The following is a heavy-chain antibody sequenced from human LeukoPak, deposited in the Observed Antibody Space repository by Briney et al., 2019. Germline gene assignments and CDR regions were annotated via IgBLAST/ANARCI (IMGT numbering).Heavy chain of an antibody. V-gene: IGHV4-4*07. D-gene: IGHD1-26*01. CDR1: GGSISDYY. CDR3: ARDKRYSFDY. CDR2: FYTSGSI. J-gene: IGHJ4*02. Sequence: PSETLSLTCTVSGGSISDYYWSWIRQPAGKGLEWIGRFYTSGSINYNPSLKSRVTMSVDTSKNQLSLQLSSVTAADTAVYHCARDKRYSFDYWGQGTLVTVSS.